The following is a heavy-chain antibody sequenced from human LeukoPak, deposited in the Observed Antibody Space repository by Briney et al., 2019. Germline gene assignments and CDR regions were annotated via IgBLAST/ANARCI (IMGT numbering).Heavy chain of an antibody. CDR2: IIPIFGTA. CDR3: ARAPTGDCSSTSCFGGGWFDP. V-gene: IGHV1-69*05. Sequence: ASVKVSCKASGGTFSSYAISWVRQAPGQGLEWMGGIIPIFGTANYAQKFQGRVTITTDESTSTAYMELSSLRSEDTAVYYCARAPTGDCSSTSCFGGGWFDPWGQGTLVTVSS. J-gene: IGHJ5*02. D-gene: IGHD2-2*01. CDR1: GGTFSSYA.